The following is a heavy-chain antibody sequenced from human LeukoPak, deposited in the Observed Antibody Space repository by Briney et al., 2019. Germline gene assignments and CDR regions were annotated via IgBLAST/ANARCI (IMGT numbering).Heavy chain of an antibody. D-gene: IGHD6-13*01. Sequence: SETLSLTCAVYGGSFSGYYWSWIRQPPGKGLEWIGEINHSGSTNYNPSLKSRVTISVDTSKNQFSLKLSSVTAADTAVYYCARGSLNSSSWYYYGMDVWGQGTTVTVSS. CDR1: GGSFSGYY. CDR2: INHSGST. V-gene: IGHV4-34*01. J-gene: IGHJ6*02. CDR3: ARGSLNSSSWYYYGMDV.